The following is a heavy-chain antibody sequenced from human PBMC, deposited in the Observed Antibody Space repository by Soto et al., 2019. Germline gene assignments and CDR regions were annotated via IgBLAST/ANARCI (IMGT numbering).Heavy chain of an antibody. CDR1: GGTFSSYA. Sequence: QVQLVQSGAEVKKPGSSVKVSCKASGGTFSSYAISWVRQAPGQGLEWMGGIIPIFGTANYAQKFQGRVTITADESTSTAYMELSSLRSEDTAVYYCARAAAVYYYGSGSYYTPCAYWGQGTLVTVSS. J-gene: IGHJ4*02. CDR2: IIPIFGTA. V-gene: IGHV1-69*01. D-gene: IGHD3-10*01. CDR3: ARAAAVYYYGSGSYYTPCAY.